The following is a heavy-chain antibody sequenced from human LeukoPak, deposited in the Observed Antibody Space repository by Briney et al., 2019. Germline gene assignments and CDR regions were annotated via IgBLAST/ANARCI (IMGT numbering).Heavy chain of an antibody. CDR2: ISSSGSTI. Sequence: GGSLRLSCAASGFTFSDYYMSWIRQAPGKGLEWVSYISSSGSTIYYADSVEGRFTISRDNAKNSLYLQMNSLRAEDTAVYYRARDYDYVWGSYRQAPFDYWGQGTLVTVSS. D-gene: IGHD3-16*02. J-gene: IGHJ4*02. CDR3: ARDYDYVWGSYRQAPFDY. CDR1: GFTFSDYY. V-gene: IGHV3-11*01.